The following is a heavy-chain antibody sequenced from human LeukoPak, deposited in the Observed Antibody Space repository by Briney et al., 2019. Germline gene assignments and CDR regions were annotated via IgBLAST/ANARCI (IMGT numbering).Heavy chain of an antibody. CDR3: AREKMTTVHRDDYYYYYYMDV. CDR1: GGSISSGSYY. Sequence: TSETLSLTCTVSGGSISSGSYYWSWIRQPAGKGLEWIGRIYTSGSTNYNPSLKSRVTISVDTSKNQFSLRLSSVTAADTAVYYCAREKMTTVHRDDYYYYYYMDVWGKGTTVTVSS. V-gene: IGHV4-61*02. CDR2: IYTSGST. D-gene: IGHD4-17*01. J-gene: IGHJ6*03.